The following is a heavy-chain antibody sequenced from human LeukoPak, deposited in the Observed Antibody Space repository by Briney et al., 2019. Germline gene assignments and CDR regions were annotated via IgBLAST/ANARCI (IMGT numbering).Heavy chain of an antibody. V-gene: IGHV3-30*03. D-gene: IGHD2-8*01. CDR3: ARDRLTNDAFDI. Sequence: GRSLRLSCAASGFIFRIYGMHWVRQAPGKGLEWLALISYDGDNNYYADSVKGRFTISRDNSKNKLSLEMNSLRAEDTAMYYCARDRLTNDAFDIWGQGTMVTVSS. J-gene: IGHJ3*02. CDR2: ISYDGDNN. CDR1: GFIFRIYG.